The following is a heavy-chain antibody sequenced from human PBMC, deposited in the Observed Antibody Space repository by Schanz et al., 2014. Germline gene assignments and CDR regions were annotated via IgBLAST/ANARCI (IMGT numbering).Heavy chain of an antibody. D-gene: IGHD2-8*02. CDR3: ARVGGGILTSWYSLDS. J-gene: IGHJ4*02. Sequence: QLQLQEPGPELVKPSEPLSLTSTVSGGSISSGESSWAWIPQSPKGGLQSFGGFYFRATPAYSPSLKGRVTISVDTSKNQFSLKMTSLTAADTAVYFCARVGGGILTSWYSLDSWGQGTLVTVSS. CDR1: GGSISSGESS. V-gene: IGHV4-39*07. CDR2: FYFRATP.